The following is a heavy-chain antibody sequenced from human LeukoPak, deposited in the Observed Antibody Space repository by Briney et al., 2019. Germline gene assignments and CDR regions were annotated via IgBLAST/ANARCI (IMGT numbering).Heavy chain of an antibody. V-gene: IGHV1-69*13. J-gene: IGHJ6*03. CDR1: GGTFSSYA. D-gene: IGHD3-16*01. CDR2: IIPICGTA. CDR3: AREVEFWGDYYYMDV. Sequence: SVKVSCKASGGTFSSYAISWVRQAPGQGLGWMGGIIPICGTANYAQKFQGRVTITADESTSTDYMELSSLRSEDTAVYYCAREVEFWGDYYYMDVWGKGTTVTVSS.